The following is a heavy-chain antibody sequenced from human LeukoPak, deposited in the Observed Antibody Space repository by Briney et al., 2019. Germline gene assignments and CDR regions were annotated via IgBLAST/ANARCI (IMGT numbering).Heavy chain of an antibody. D-gene: IGHD5-24*01. CDR1: GFTFSSYA. Sequence: QPGGSLRLSCAASGFTFSSYAMSWVRQAPGKGLEWVSAISGSGGSTYYADSVKGRFTVSRDNSKNTLYLQMNSLRAEDTAVYYCAKVGGGWGDGYNREFDYWGQGTLVTVSS. V-gene: IGHV3-23*01. CDR3: AKVGGGWGDGYNREFDY. CDR2: ISGSGGST. J-gene: IGHJ4*02.